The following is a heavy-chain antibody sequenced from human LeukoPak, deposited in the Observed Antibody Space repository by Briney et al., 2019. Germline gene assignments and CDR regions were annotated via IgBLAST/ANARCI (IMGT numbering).Heavy chain of an antibody. J-gene: IGHJ4*02. V-gene: IGHV3-23*01. D-gene: IGHD6-13*01. Sequence: GGSLRLSCAASGFTFSSYAMSWVRQAPGKGLEWVSAISGSGGSTYYADSVKGRFTISRDNSKNTLYLQMNSLRAEDTAVYYCAKELGWQQLASFKFDYWGQGTLVTVSS. CDR2: ISGSGGST. CDR1: GFTFSSYA. CDR3: AKELGWQQLASFKFDY.